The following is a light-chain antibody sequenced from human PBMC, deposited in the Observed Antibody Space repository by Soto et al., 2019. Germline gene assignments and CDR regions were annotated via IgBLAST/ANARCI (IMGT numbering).Light chain of an antibody. Sequence: DIQMTQSPSSLSASVGDRVTITCRASQGISFHLNWYQQKPGKAPQLLIYAASNLQSGVPSRFSGSGSGTDFTLTINSLQPEDFATYYCQQYYSSLYTFGQGTKLEIK. CDR3: QQYYSSLYT. J-gene: IGKJ2*01. CDR1: QGISFH. CDR2: AAS. V-gene: IGKV1-39*01.